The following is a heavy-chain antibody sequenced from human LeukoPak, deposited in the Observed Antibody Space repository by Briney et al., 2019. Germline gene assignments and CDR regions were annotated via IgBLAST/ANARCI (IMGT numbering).Heavy chain of an antibody. CDR2: INTDGSST. D-gene: IGHD5-18*01. V-gene: IGHV3-74*01. J-gene: IGHJ4*02. CDR3: TRGGYSYGVFDY. Sequence: GESLRLSCAASGFTFSSNWMSWVRQAPGKGLVWVSRINTDGSSTTYADSVKGRFTISGDNAKNTLYLQMNSLRDEDTAVYYCTRGGYSYGVFDYWGQGTLVTVSA. CDR1: GFTFSSNW.